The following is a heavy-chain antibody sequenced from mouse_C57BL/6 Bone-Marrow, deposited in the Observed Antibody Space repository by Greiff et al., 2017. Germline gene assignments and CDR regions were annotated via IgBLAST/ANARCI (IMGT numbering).Heavy chain of an antibody. CDR2: IDPSDSYT. CDR1: GYTFTSYW. Sequence: QVQLQQPGAELVKPGASVKLSCKASGYTFTSYWMQWVKQRPGQGLEWIGEIDPSDSYTNYNQKFKGKATLTVDTSSSTAYMQLSSLTSEDSAVYYCARSRVYYYFDYWGQGTTLTVSS. D-gene: IGHD1-1*01. J-gene: IGHJ2*01. V-gene: IGHV1-50*01. CDR3: ARSRVYYYFDY.